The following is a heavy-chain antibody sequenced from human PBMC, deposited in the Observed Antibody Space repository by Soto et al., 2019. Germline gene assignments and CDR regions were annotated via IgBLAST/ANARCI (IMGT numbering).Heavy chain of an antibody. CDR2: IWYDGSNK. Sequence: GGSLRLSCAASGFTFSSYGMHWVRQAPGKGLEWVAVIWYDGSNKYYADSVKGRFTISRDNSKNTLYLQMNSLRAEDTAVYYCARDYSVADGLLLYSGSYHDAFDIWGQGTMVTVSS. J-gene: IGHJ3*02. V-gene: IGHV3-33*01. CDR1: GFTFSSYG. CDR3: ARDYSVADGLLLYSGSYHDAFDI. D-gene: IGHD1-26*01.